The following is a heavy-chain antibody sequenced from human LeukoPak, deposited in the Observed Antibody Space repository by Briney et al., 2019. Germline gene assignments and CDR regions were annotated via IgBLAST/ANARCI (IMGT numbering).Heavy chain of an antibody. J-gene: IGHJ3*02. CDR2: IYYSGST. CDR3: ARSRYYDSSGFSVDAFDS. V-gene: IGHV4-59*11. CDR1: GGSISSHY. D-gene: IGHD3-22*01. Sequence: SETLSLTCTVSGGSISSHYWSWIRQPPGKGLEWIGYIYYSGSTNYNPSLKSRVTISVDTSKNQFSLKLSSVTAADTAVYYCARSRYYDSSGFSVDAFDSWGQGTMVTVSS.